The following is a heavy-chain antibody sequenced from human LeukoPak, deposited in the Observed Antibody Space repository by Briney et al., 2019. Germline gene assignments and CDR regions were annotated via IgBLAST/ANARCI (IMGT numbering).Heavy chain of an antibody. Sequence: SETLSLTCTVSGDSISDYYWNWIRQPPGKGLEWIGYIYYSGSTYYSPSLRSRLTMSVETSKNQFSLKLSSVTAADTAIYYCAREITMTVVVDRGQGTLVTVSS. J-gene: IGHJ4*02. V-gene: IGHV4-59*12. CDR2: IYYSGST. CDR3: AREITMTVVVD. D-gene: IGHD3-22*01. CDR1: GDSISDYY.